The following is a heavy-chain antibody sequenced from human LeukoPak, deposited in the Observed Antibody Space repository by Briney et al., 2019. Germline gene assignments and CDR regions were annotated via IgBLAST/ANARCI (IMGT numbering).Heavy chain of an antibody. CDR3: ARDNRQWSHDAFDI. D-gene: IGHD6-19*01. V-gene: IGHV3-23*01. CDR1: GFTFSSYA. J-gene: IGHJ3*02. Sequence: GGSLRLSCAASGFTFSSYAMSWVRQAPGKGLEWVSAISGSGGSTYYADSVKGRFTISRDNAKNSLYLQMNSLRAEDTAVYYCARDNRQWSHDAFDIWGQGTMVTVSS. CDR2: ISGSGGST.